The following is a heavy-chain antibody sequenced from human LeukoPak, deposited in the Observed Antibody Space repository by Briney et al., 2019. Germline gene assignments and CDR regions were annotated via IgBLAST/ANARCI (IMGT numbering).Heavy chain of an antibody. V-gene: IGHV1-69*13. J-gene: IGHJ6*03. CDR1: GGTFSSYA. D-gene: IGHD1-7*01. CDR3: AREPRGRITGTTGPYYYYMDV. Sequence: SVKVSCKASGGTFSSYAISWVRQAPGQGLEWMGGIIPIFGTANYAQKFQGRVTITADESTSTAYMELSSLRSEDTAVYYCAREPRGRITGTTGPYYYYMDVWGKGTTVTVSS. CDR2: IIPIFGTA.